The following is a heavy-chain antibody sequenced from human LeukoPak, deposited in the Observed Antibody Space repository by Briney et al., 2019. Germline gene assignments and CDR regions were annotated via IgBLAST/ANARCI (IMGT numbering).Heavy chain of an antibody. Sequence: GGSLRLSCAASGFTFSSYAMSWVRQAPGKGPEWVGRVKSKSDGGTTDYAAPVKGRFTISRDDSENTLYLQLNSLKAEDTAVYYCTTDLSTVAGTFDVWGQGTLVTVSS. CDR3: TTDLSTVAGTFDV. V-gene: IGHV3-15*01. CDR1: GFTFSSYA. CDR2: VKSKSDGGTT. D-gene: IGHD6-19*01. J-gene: IGHJ5*02.